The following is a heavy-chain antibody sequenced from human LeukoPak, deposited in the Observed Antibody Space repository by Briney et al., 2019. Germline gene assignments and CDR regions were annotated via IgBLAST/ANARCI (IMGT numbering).Heavy chain of an antibody. D-gene: IGHD3-22*01. Sequence: PSETLPLTCTVSGGSISSSSYYWGWIRQPPGKGLEWIGSIYYSGSTYYNPSLKSRVTISVDTSKNQFSLKLSSVTAADTAVYYCATLGFSSGYYYYFDHWGQGTLVTVSS. CDR2: IYYSGST. CDR3: ATLGFSSGYYYYFDH. V-gene: IGHV4-39*07. J-gene: IGHJ4*02. CDR1: GGSISSSSYY.